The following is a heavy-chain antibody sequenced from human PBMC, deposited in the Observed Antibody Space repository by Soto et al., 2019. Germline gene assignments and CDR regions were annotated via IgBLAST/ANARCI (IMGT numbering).Heavy chain of an antibody. J-gene: IGHJ3*02. V-gene: IGHV4-59*01. CDR2: IYYSGST. D-gene: IGHD6-6*01. Sequence: QVQLQESGPGLVKPSETLSLTCTVSGGSISSYYWSWIRQPPGKGLEWIGYIYYSGSTNYNPSLKSRVTISVATSKNQFSRKLSSVTAADTAVYYCARDGVGGEQLVSAFDIWGQGTMVTVSS. CDR3: ARDGVGGEQLVSAFDI. CDR1: GGSISSYY.